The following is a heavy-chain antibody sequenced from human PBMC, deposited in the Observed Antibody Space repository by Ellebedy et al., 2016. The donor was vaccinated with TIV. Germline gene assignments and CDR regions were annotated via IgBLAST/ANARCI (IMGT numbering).Heavy chain of an antibody. Sequence: GESLKISXAASGFTFSSYAMSWVRQAPGKGLEWVSAISGSGGSTYYADSVKGRFTISRDNSKNTLYLQMNSLRAEDTAVYYCAKDWEAARRTVFLADYWGQGTLVTVSS. CDR3: AKDWEAARRTVFLADY. CDR1: GFTFSSYA. CDR2: ISGSGGST. V-gene: IGHV3-23*01. J-gene: IGHJ4*02. D-gene: IGHD6-6*01.